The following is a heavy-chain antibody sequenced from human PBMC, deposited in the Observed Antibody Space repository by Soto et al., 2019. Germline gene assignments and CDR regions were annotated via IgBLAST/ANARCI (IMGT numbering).Heavy chain of an antibody. CDR3: AKDLREMATIRPDY. D-gene: IGHD5-12*01. J-gene: IGHJ4*02. CDR2: ISYDGSNE. V-gene: IGHV3-30*18. Sequence: PGGSLRLSCAVSGFTFSSYGMHWVRQAPGKGLEWVAHISYDGSNEHYGDSVKGRFTISRENSKNMVYLQMNSLRAEDTAVYYCAKDLREMATIRPDYWGQGILVTVSS. CDR1: GFTFSSYG.